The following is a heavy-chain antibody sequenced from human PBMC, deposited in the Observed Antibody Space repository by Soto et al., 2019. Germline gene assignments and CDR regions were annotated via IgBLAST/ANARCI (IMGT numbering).Heavy chain of an antibody. CDR2: INHSGVT. D-gene: IGHD6-19*01. CDR3: ARFSGSYYYAMDV. J-gene: IGHJ6*02. CDR1: GGSFSGYY. Sequence: TLSLTCAVXGGSFSGYYSSWIRQPTGKGLEWIGEINHSGVTNYKPSLKRRVTISVDTSKNQFSLQLKSVTAADTALYYCARFSGSYYYAMDVWGQGSTVTVSS. V-gene: IGHV4-34*01.